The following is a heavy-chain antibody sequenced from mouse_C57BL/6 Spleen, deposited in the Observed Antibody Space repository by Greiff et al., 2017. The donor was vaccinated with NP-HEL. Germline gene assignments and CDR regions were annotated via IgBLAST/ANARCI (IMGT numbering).Heavy chain of an antibody. CDR3: ARWGPLIITTPFDY. Sequence: VQLQQSGAELVKPGASVKMSCKASGYTFTSYWITWVKQRPGQGLEWIGDIYPGSGSTNYNEKFKSKATLTVDTSSSTAYMQLSSLTSEDSAVYYCARWGPLIITTPFDYWGQGTTLTVSS. J-gene: IGHJ2*01. CDR2: IYPGSGST. CDR1: GYTFTSYW. D-gene: IGHD1-1*01. V-gene: IGHV1-55*01.